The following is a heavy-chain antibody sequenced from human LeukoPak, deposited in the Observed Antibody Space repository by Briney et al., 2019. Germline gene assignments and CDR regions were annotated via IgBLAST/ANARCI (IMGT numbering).Heavy chain of an antibody. CDR1: GGSISIYY. CDR3: ARIRYCSSTSCYAGVHWFDP. V-gene: IGHV4-4*07. CDR2: IYTSGST. Sequence: SDTLSLTCTVSGGSISIYYWSWIRQPAGKGLEWIGRIYTSGSTNYNPSLKSRVTMSVDTSKNQFSLKLSSVTAADTAVYCCARIRYCSSTSCYAGVHWFDPWGQGTLVTVSS. J-gene: IGHJ5*02. D-gene: IGHD2-2*01.